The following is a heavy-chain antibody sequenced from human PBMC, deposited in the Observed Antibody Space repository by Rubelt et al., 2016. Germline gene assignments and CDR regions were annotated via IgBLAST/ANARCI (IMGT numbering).Heavy chain of an antibody. Sequence: EVQLVESGGGLVQPGGSLRLSCAASGFTFSSYSMNWVRQAPGKGLEWVSYISSSSSTIYYADSVKGRFSISRDNAKNSLYLQMNSLRAEDTAVYYCAREAGRSSDYYDSSGYYYAVDYWGQGTLVTVSS. CDR1: GFTFSSYS. D-gene: IGHD3-22*01. CDR2: ISSSSSTI. CDR3: AREAGRSSDYYDSSGYYYAVDY. V-gene: IGHV3-48*04. J-gene: IGHJ4*02.